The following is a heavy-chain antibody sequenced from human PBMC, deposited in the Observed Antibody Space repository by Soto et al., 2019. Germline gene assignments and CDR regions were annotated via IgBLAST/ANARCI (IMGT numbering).Heavy chain of an antibody. Sequence: GSLKLSCAASGFTFSSYEMNWVRQAPGEGLEWVSYISSSGSTIYYADSVKGRFTISRDNAKNSLYLQMNSLRAEDTAVYYCARASSESLVPAAINWFDPWGQGTLVTVSS. CDR3: ARASSESLVPAAINWFDP. CDR2: ISSSGSTI. D-gene: IGHD2-2*01. V-gene: IGHV3-48*03. CDR1: GFTFSSYE. J-gene: IGHJ5*02.